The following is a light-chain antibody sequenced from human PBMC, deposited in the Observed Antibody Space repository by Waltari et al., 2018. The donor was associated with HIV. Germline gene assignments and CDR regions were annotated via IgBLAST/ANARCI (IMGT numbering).Light chain of an antibody. CDR1: RRDVGVYNF. J-gene: IGLJ1*01. CDR3: CSYSLTHTLV. Sequence: QSALTQPASVSGSPGQSITTSCTGARRDVGVYNFVAWYQQHPDIAPKLRIYDVNDGPAGVSIRFSGSKSGNTASLTISGLQAEDEADYYCCSYSLTHTLVFGSGTKVTVL. V-gene: IGLV2-14*03. CDR2: DVN.